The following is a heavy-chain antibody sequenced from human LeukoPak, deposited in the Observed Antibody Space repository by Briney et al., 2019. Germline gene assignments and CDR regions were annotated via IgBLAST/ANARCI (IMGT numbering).Heavy chain of an antibody. V-gene: IGHV1-46*01. J-gene: IGHJ4*02. CDR2: INPSGGST. Sequence: GASVKVSCKASGYTFTSYYMHWVRQAPGQGLEWMGIINPSGGSTSYAQKFQGRVTMTRDMSTSTVYMELSSLRSEDTAVYYCARDVGSSPGLYYFDYWGQGTLVTVSS. CDR1: GYTFTSYY. D-gene: IGHD6-13*01. CDR3: ARDVGSSPGLYYFDY.